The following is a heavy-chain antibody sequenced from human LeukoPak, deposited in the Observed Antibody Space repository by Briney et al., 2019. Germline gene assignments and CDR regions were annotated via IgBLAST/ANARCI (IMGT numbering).Heavy chain of an antibody. J-gene: IGHJ4*02. D-gene: IGHD3-22*01. Sequence: SETLSLTCAVYGGSFSGYYWSWIRQPPGKGLEWIGEINHSGSTNYNPTLKSRVTISVDTSKNQFSLKLSSVTAADTAVYYCARATRDYYDSSGLDYWGQGTLVTVSS. V-gene: IGHV4-34*01. CDR2: INHSGST. CDR3: ARATRDYYDSSGLDY. CDR1: GGSFSGYY.